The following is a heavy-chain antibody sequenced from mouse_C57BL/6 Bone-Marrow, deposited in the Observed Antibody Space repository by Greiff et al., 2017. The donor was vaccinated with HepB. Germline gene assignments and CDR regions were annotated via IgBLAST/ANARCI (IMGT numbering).Heavy chain of an antibody. J-gene: IGHJ4*01. CDR3: ARSRKGIHAMDY. Sequence: QVQLQQSGAELARPGASVKLSCTASGYTFTSYGISWVKQRTGQGLEWIGEIYPRSGNTYYNEKFKGKATLTADKSSSTAYMELRSLTSEDSAVYFCARSRKGIHAMDYWGQGTSVTVSS. V-gene: IGHV1-81*01. CDR2: IYPRSGNT. CDR1: GYTFTSYG.